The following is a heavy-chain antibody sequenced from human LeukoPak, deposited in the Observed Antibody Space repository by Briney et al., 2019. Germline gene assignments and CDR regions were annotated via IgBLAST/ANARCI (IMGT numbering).Heavy chain of an antibody. Sequence: SETLSLTCTVSGGSITGSYWSWIRRPAGKGLEWIARIYTSDDINYNPSLKSRVTLSVDTSKNQFSLNLKSVTAADMAVYYCARETVGYCSGGPCPYYFDSWGQGTLVTVSS. CDR1: GGSITGSY. J-gene: IGHJ4*02. V-gene: IGHV4-4*07. CDR3: ARETVGYCSGGPCPYYFDS. CDR2: IYTSDDI. D-gene: IGHD2-15*01.